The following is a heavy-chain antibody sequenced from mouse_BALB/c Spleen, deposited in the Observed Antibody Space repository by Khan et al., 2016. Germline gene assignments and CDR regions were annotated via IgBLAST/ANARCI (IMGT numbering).Heavy chain of an antibody. Sequence: QIQLVQSGPELKKPGKTVKISCKASGYTFTNYGMNWVKQAPGKGLKWMGWINTYSGESTYADDFKGRFAFFLEPSANTAYLQINNLKNEDTATYFCARYRYYYGSSRYFDVWGAGTTVTVSS. D-gene: IGHD1-1*01. CDR2: INTYSGES. CDR1: GYTFTNYG. CDR3: ARYRYYYGSSRYFDV. V-gene: IGHV9-3-1*01. J-gene: IGHJ1*01.